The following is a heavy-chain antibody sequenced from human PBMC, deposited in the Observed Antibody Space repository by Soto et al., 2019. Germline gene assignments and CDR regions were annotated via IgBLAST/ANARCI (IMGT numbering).Heavy chain of an antibody. CDR2: IIPIFGTA. J-gene: IGHJ6*02. Sequence: GASVKVSCKASGGTFSSYAISWVRQAPGQGLEWMGGIIPIFGTANYAQKFQGRVTITADESTSTAYMELSSLRSEDTAVYYCARADIVVVVAATLNYYNGMDVWGQGTTVTVSS. CDR1: GGTFSSYA. V-gene: IGHV1-69*13. CDR3: ARADIVVVVAATLNYYNGMDV. D-gene: IGHD2-15*01.